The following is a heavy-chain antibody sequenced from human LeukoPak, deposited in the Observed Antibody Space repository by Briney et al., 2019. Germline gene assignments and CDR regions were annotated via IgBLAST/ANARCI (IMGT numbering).Heavy chain of an antibody. CDR2: VNEDGSQQ. D-gene: IGHD2-8*01. V-gene: IGHV3-7*03. CDR1: GFTFSSYW. Sequence: GGSLRLSCAASGFTFSSYWMTWVRQAPGKGLESVAKVNEDGSQQYYVDSVKGRFTISRDNAKKSLYLQMNSLRADDTAFYYCARNGSYFDYWGQGTLVTVSS. CDR3: ARNGSYFDY. J-gene: IGHJ4*02.